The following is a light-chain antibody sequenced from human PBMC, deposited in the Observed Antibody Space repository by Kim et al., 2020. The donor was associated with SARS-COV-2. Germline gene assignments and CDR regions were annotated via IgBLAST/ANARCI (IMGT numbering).Light chain of an antibody. Sequence: EIVMTQSPVTLSVSPGERATLSCRASQSVSSNLAWYQQIPGQAPRLVIYGASTRATDIPARVSGSGSGTEFTLTISSLKSEDFALYYCQQHNNWPYTFGQGTKLEI. CDR1: QSVSSN. CDR3: QQHNNWPYT. V-gene: IGKV3-15*01. CDR2: GAS. J-gene: IGKJ2*01.